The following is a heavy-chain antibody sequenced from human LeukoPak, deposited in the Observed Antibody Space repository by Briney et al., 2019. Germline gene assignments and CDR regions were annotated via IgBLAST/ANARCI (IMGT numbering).Heavy chain of an antibody. J-gene: IGHJ4*02. D-gene: IGHD6-19*01. V-gene: IGHV3-72*01. Sequence: PGGSLRLSCAASGFTFSDHYMDWVRQAPGKGLEWVGLIRNKDNGSTKEYAASVTGFFTIKSDASKNSLFLEVNSTNIEDTAVYYCASVGSSGWEDYWGQGTLVTVSS. CDR2: IRNKDNGSTK. CDR3: ASVGSSGWEDY. CDR1: GFTFSDHY.